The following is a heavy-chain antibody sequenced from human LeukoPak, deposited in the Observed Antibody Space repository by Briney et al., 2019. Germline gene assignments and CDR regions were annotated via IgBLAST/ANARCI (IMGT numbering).Heavy chain of an antibody. CDR2: MSASDAGT. V-gene: IGHV3-23*01. Sequence: PGGSLRLSCAAAGFTFRSYAMNWVRQGPGKGLEWVSTMSASDAGTYYADSVKGRFTISRDNSKNTLYLQMNSLRAEDTAVYYCARDYSSSWLNWGQGTLVTVSS. CDR3: ARDYSSSWLN. J-gene: IGHJ4*02. D-gene: IGHD6-13*01. CDR1: GFTFRSYA.